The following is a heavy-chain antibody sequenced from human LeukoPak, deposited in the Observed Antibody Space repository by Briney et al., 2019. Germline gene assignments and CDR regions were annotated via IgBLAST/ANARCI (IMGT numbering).Heavy chain of an antibody. D-gene: IGHD3-3*01. CDR2: TRNKANSYTT. CDR1: GFTFSDHY. V-gene: IGHV3-72*01. CDR3: ARVRTIFGVVTFMDV. Sequence: GGSLRLSCAASGFTFSDHYMDWVRQAPGKGLEWVGRTRNKANSYTTEYAASVKGRFTISRDDSKNSLYLQMNSLKTEDTAVYYCARVRTIFGVVTFMDVWGKGTTVTVSS. J-gene: IGHJ6*03.